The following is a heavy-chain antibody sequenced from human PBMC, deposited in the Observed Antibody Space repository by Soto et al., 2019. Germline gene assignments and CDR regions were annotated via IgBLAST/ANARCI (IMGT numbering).Heavy chain of an antibody. D-gene: IGHD2-15*01. CDR2: ISYDGSNK. Sequence: QVQLVESGGGVVQPGRSLRLSCAASGFTFSSYAMHWVRQAPGKGLEWVAVISYDGSNKYYADSVKGRFTISRDNSKNTLYLQMNSLRAEDTAVYYGASFLGGSRYGFDYWGQGTLVTVSS. CDR3: ASFLGGSRYGFDY. CDR1: GFTFSSYA. V-gene: IGHV3-30-3*01. J-gene: IGHJ4*02.